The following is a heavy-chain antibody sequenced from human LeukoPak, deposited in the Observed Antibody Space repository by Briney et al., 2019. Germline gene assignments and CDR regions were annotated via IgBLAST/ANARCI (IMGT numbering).Heavy chain of an antibody. CDR2: INPNSGGT. Sequence: ASVKVSCKASGYTFTDYYMHWVRQAPGQGLEWMGWINPNSGGTKDAQKFQGNITMTRDTYISTAYMELSRLRSDDTAVYYCARGPLYGSGNYWGQGTLVTVSS. D-gene: IGHD3-10*01. CDR3: ARGPLYGSGNY. V-gene: IGHV1-2*02. CDR1: GYTFTDYY. J-gene: IGHJ4*02.